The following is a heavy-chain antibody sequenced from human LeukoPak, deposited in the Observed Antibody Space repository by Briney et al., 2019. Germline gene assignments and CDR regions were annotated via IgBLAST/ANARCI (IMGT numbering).Heavy chain of an antibody. V-gene: IGHV3-7*01. Sequence: PGGSLRLSCAASGFTFSSYWMTWVRQAPGKGLEWVANIKQDGSGKYYVDSVKGRFTISRDNAKNSVYLQMNSLRVEDTAVYYCATSLRAFDIWGQGTMVTVSS. CDR2: IKQDGSGK. CDR3: ATSLRAFDI. CDR1: GFTFSSYW. J-gene: IGHJ3*02.